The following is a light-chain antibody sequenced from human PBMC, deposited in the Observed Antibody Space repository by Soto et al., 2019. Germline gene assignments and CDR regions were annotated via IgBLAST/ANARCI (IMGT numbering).Light chain of an antibody. V-gene: IGLV2-11*01. J-gene: IGLJ2*01. Sequence: QSALTQPRSVSGSPGQSVTISCTGTSSDVGGYNYVSWYQQHPGKAPKLMIYDVSKRPSGVPDRFSGSKSGNTASLTISGLRAEDEADYYCCSYAGSPYVVFGGGTKLTVL. CDR1: SSDVGGYNY. CDR2: DVS. CDR3: CSYAGSPYVV.